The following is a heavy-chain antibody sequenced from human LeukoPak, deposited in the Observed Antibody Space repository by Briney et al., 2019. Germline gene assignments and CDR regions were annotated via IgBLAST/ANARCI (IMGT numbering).Heavy chain of an antibody. J-gene: IGHJ4*02. CDR1: GGSFSGYY. CDR3: ARVFRPYNDFWSCDY. D-gene: IGHD3-3*01. V-gene: IGHV4-34*01. Sequence: SETLSLTCAVYGGSFSGYYWSWIRQSPGKGLEWIGEINHSGSTNYNPSLKSRVTISVDTSKNQFSLKLSSVTAADTAVYYCARVFRPYNDFWSCDYWGQGTLVTVSS. CDR2: INHSGST.